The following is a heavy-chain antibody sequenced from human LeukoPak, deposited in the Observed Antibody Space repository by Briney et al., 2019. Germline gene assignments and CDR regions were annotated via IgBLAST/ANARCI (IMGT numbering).Heavy chain of an antibody. CDR2: ISSSSSYI. CDR3: AREDKGFKNYYDSSGSWGGGAFDI. V-gene: IGHV3-21*01. J-gene: IGHJ3*02. D-gene: IGHD3-22*01. CDR1: GFTFDDSG. Sequence: GGSLRLSCAAPGFTFDDSGMSWVRQAPGKGLEWVSSISSSSSYIYYADSVKGRFTISRDNAKNSLYLQMNSLRAEDTAVYYCAREDKGFKNYYDSSGSWGGGAFDIWGQGTMVTVSS.